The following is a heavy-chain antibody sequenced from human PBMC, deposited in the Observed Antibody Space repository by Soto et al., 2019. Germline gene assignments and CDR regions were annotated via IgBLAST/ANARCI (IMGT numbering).Heavy chain of an antibody. CDR2: ISGSGDST. CDR3: AKERSSGWSFDY. D-gene: IGHD6-19*01. J-gene: IGHJ4*02. CDR1: GFTFSTYA. Sequence: EVQLLESGGGLVQPGGSLRLSCAASGFTFSTYAMNWVRQAPGKGLEWVSGISGSGDSTYYADSVKGRFTVSRDNSKNTLYMQMTSLRGEDTAVFYCAKERSSGWSFDYWGQGTLVTVSP. V-gene: IGHV3-23*01.